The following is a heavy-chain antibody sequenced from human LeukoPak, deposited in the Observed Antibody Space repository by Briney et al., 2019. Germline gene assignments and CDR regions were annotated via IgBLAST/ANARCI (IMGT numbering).Heavy chain of an antibody. Sequence: GGSLRLSCAASGFTFSSYAMSWVRQAPGKGLEWVSAISGSGGSTYYADSVKGRFTISRDNSKNTLYLQMNSLRAEDTAVYYCAKSPALGVATVLGYWRQGTLVTVSP. CDR3: AKSPALGVATVLGY. D-gene: IGHD5-12*01. J-gene: IGHJ4*02. CDR1: GFTFSSYA. CDR2: ISGSGGST. V-gene: IGHV3-23*01.